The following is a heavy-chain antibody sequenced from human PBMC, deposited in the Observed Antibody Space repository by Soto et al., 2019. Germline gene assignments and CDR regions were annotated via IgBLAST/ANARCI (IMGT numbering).Heavy chain of an antibody. CDR2: VYHTGDT. V-gene: IGHV4-4*02. D-gene: IGHD2-21*02. Sequence: NPSETLSLTCGVSGGTVASSHWWSWVRQSPGGGLEWIGNVYHTGDTNLNPSLQSRVTISVDKSNNQFSLRLNSLTAADTAVYFCARDIVTAGGNNYFDPWGPGTLVTVSS. CDR3: ARDIVTAGGNNYFDP. J-gene: IGHJ5*02. CDR1: GGTVASSHW.